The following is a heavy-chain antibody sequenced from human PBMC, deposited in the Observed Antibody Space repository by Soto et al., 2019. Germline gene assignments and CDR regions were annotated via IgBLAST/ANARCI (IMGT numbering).Heavy chain of an antibody. Sequence: QVQLVQSGAEVKKPGASVKVSCKTSGYTFTNYHVNWVRQAPGQGLEWMGAINPNGGSTTYAQHLQGRVTMTSDSSTSTVYMEMGSLRSDDSAVYYCALPKNTLGWYNFWGQGTLVTVS. CDR1: GYTFTNYH. CDR3: ALPKNTLGWYNF. D-gene: IGHD6-19*01. V-gene: IGHV1-46*01. CDR2: INPNGGST. J-gene: IGHJ4*02.